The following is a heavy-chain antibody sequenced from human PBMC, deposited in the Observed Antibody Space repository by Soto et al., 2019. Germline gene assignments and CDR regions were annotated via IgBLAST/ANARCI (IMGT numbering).Heavy chain of an antibody. V-gene: IGHV3-23*01. J-gene: IGHJ4*02. CDR1: GLTFSTYA. D-gene: IGHD3-10*01. CDR2: ISGSGGST. CDR3: ALTYYYGSGTYYNVGNLYY. Sequence: PGGSLRVSCAASGLTFSTYAMSWGRQAPWKGLEWVSAISGSGGSTYHAESVKGRFTIFRDNSKNTLFLQMNSLRAEDTALYYCALTYYYGSGTYYNVGNLYYWGQGT.